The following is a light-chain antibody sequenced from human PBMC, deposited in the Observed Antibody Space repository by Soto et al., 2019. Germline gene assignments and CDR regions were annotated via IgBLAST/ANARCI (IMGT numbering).Light chain of an antibody. V-gene: IGKV3-20*01. CDR2: GAS. CDR1: QSVSSSY. J-gene: IGKJ5*01. CDR3: QQSYSTPTT. Sequence: EIVLPQSPGALSLSPGERATLSCRASQSVSSSYLAWYQQKPGQAPRLLIYGASSRATGIPDRFSGSGSGTDFTLTIGRLEPEDFATYYCQQSYSTPTTFGQGTRLEIK.